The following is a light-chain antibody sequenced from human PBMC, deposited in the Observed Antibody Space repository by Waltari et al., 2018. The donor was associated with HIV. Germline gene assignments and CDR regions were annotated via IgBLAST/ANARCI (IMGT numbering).Light chain of an antibody. CDR2: DVN. Sequence: HSALTQPRSVSGSPGQSVTISCTGTSRDIGPYDYVSLFQKFPGRAPKLLIFDVNKRPSGVPDRFSGFKSGDTASLTISGLQPDDESDYFCSSYGGVASYLIFGGGTTLTVL. CDR1: SRDIGPYDY. CDR3: SSYGGVASYLI. V-gene: IGLV2-11*01. J-gene: IGLJ2*01.